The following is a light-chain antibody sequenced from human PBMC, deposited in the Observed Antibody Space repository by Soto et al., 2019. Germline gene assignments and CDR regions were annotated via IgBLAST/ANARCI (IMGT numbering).Light chain of an antibody. V-gene: IGKV1-27*01. Sequence: DIQMTQSPSSLSASVGDRVAITCRASQGISNYLAWYQQKPGKVPQLLIYAASTLQSGVPSRFSGSGSGTDFTLTISSLQPECVAAYSCQRYNSAPFTFGPGTNADI. J-gene: IGKJ3*01. CDR3: QRYNSAPFT. CDR2: AAS. CDR1: QGISNY.